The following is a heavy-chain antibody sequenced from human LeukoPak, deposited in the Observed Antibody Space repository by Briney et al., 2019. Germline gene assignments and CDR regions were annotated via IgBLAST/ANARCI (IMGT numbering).Heavy chain of an antibody. J-gene: IGHJ4*02. D-gene: IGHD6-19*01. CDR3: ARELAEAGTEDY. CDR1: GYSISSGYY. CDR2: IYHSGST. V-gene: IGHV4-38-2*02. Sequence: SETLSLTCAVSGYSISSGYYWGWIRQPPGKGLEWIGSIYHSGSTYYNPSLKSRVTISVDTSKNQFPLKLSSVTAADTAVYYCARELAEAGTEDYWGQGTLVTVSS.